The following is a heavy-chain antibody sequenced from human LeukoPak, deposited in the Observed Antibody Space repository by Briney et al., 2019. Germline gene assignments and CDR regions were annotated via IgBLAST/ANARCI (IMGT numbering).Heavy chain of an antibody. CDR1: GGSISSYY. J-gene: IGHJ6*03. V-gene: IGHV4-59*01. CDR2: IYYSGST. CDR3: ARGITMVRGRWYYYMDV. D-gene: IGHD3-10*01. Sequence: SETLSLTCTVSGGSISSYYWSWIRQPPGKGLEWIGYIYYSGSTNYNPSLKSRVTISVDTSKNQFSLKLSSVTAADTAVYYCARGITMVRGRWYYYMDVWGKGTTVTISS.